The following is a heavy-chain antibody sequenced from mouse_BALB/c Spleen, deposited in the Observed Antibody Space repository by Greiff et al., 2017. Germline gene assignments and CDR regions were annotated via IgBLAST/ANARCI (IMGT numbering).Heavy chain of an antibody. J-gene: IGHJ4*01. CDR1: GFTFSSYT. Sequence: EVKLMESGGGLVQPGGSLKLSCAASGFTFSSYTMSWVRQTPEKRLEWVAYISNGGGSTYYPDTVKGRFTISRDNAKNTLYLQMSSLKSEDTAMYYCARGNWVEDYWGQGTSVTVSS. D-gene: IGHD4-1*01. CDR2: ISNGGGST. V-gene: IGHV5-12-2*01. CDR3: ARGNWVEDY.